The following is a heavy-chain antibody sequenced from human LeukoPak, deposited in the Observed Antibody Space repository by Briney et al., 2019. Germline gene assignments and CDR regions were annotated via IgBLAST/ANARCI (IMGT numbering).Heavy chain of an antibody. CDR3: ARQIPSIAVPSSSLDY. CDR2: INPSGGST. D-gene: IGHD6-19*01. V-gene: IGHV1-46*01. J-gene: IGHJ4*02. Sequence: ASAKVSCKASGYTFTSYYMHWVRQAPGQGLEWMGIINPSGGSTNYAQKFQGRVTMTRDTSTSTVYMELSSLRSEDTAVYYCARQIPSIAVPSSSLDYWGQGTLVTVSS. CDR1: GYTFTSYY.